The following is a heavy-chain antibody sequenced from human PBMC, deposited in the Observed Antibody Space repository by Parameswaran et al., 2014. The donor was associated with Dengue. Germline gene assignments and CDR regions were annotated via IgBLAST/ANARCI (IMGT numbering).Heavy chain of an antibody. V-gene: IGHV1-8*01. D-gene: IGHD1-26*01. Sequence: WVRQAPGQGLEWMGWMNPYSGNTGYAQKFQGRVTMTRITSISTAYMELSSLRSEDTAVYYCARSWKLQYGKGAEYFQQWGQGTLVTVSS. J-gene: IGHJ1*01. CDR3: ARSWKLQYGKGAEYFQQ. CDR2: MNPYSGNT.